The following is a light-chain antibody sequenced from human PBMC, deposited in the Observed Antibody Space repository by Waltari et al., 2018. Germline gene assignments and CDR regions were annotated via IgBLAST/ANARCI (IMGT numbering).Light chain of an antibody. CDR2: DAS. CDR1: QSVNTN. CDR3: QQRSTWPSIT. V-gene: IGKV3-11*01. J-gene: IGKJ5*01. Sequence: EIVLTQSPATLSLSPGERGTLSCRASQSVNTNLAWYQQKPGQAPRLLIHDASNRATGIPARFSGSGSGTDFTLTISSLEREDFAVYYCQQRSTWPSITFGQGTRLEIK.